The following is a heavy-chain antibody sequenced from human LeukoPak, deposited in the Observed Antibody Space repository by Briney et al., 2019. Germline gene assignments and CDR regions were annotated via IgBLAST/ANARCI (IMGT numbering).Heavy chain of an antibody. CDR3: ARLRGRLYYYYMDV. D-gene: IGHD4-17*01. CDR2: MNPNSGNT. CDR1: GYTFTSYD. Sequence: ASVKVSCKASGYTFTSYDINWVRQATGQRLEWMGWMNPNSGNTGYAQKFQGRVTFTRNTSISTAYMELSSLRSEDTAVYYCARLRGRLYYYYMDVWGKGTTVTVSS. V-gene: IGHV1-8*03. J-gene: IGHJ6*03.